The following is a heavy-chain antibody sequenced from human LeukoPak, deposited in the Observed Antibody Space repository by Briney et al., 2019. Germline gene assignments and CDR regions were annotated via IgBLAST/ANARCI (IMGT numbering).Heavy chain of an antibody. CDR3: ARDTNKEYCSGGSCYEVDY. CDR2: IYYSGST. Sequence: SETLSLTCAVSGGSISSSNWWSWIRQPPGKGLEWIGYIYYSGSTYYNPSLKSRVTISVDTSKNQFSLKLSSVTAADTAVYYCARDTNKEYCSGGSCYEVDYWGQGTLVTVSS. J-gene: IGHJ4*02. V-gene: IGHV4-30-4*01. CDR1: GGSISSSNW. D-gene: IGHD2-15*01.